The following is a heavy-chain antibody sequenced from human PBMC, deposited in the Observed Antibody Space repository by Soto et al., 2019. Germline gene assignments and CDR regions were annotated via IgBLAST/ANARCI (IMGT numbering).Heavy chain of an antibody. J-gene: IGHJ6*02. CDR1: GGSISSGGYS. Sequence: QLQLQESGSGLVKPSQTLSLTCAVSGGSISSGGYSWSWIRQPPGKGLEWIGYIYHSGYTYCNPSLKIRVTIPVDRSKNQFSLKLSSLTAADTAVYYCAGAHYGDYGYGMDVWGQGTTVTVSS. D-gene: IGHD4-17*01. V-gene: IGHV4-30-2*01. CDR3: AGAHYGDYGYGMDV. CDR2: IYHSGYT.